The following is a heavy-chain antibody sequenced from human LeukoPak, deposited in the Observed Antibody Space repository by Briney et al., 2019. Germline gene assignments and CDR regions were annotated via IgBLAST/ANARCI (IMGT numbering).Heavy chain of an antibody. CDR3: AKDRSPGGDGMDV. CDR2: ISYDGSNK. V-gene: IGHV3-30*18. D-gene: IGHD3-16*01. Sequence: GGSLRLSCAASGFTFSSYGMHWVRQAPGKGLEWVAVISYDGSNKYYADSVKGRFTISRDNSKNTLYLQMNSLRAEDTAVYYCAKDRSPGGDGMDVWGQGTTVTVSS. J-gene: IGHJ6*02. CDR1: GFTFSSYG.